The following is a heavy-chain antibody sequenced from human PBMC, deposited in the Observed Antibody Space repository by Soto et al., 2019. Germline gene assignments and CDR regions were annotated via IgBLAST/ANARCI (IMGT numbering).Heavy chain of an antibody. CDR2: IWYDGSNK. V-gene: IGHV3-33*01. J-gene: IGHJ4*02. Sequence: QVQLVESGGGVVQPGRSLRLSCAASGFTFSSYGMHWVRQAPGKGLEWVAVIWYDGSNKYYADSVKGRFTISRDNSKNTLYLQMNSLGAEDTAVYYFARLRSNGEYFDYWGQGTLVTVSS. CDR3: ARLRSNGEYFDY. CDR1: GFTFSSYG. D-gene: IGHD3-10*01.